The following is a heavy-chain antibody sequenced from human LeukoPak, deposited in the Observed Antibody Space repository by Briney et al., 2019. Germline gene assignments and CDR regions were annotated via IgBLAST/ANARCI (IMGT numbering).Heavy chain of an antibody. Sequence: ASVKVSCKASGYTFTNYDVNWVRQATGQGLEWMGWMNPKSQNTGYAQKFQGRVTITTDESTSTAYMELSSLRSEDTAVYYCARGSERGIFSSSTSYAFDIWGQGTMVTVSS. D-gene: IGHD2-2*01. CDR2: MNPKSQNT. V-gene: IGHV1-8*03. J-gene: IGHJ3*02. CDR1: GYTFTNYD. CDR3: ARGSERGIFSSSTSYAFDI.